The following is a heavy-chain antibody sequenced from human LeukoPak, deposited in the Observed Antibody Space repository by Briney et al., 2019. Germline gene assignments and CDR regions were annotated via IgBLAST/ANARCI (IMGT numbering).Heavy chain of an antibody. Sequence: GGSLRLSCAASGLTFSSHWMHWVRQAPGKGLMWVSRIRGDGGDISFADSVQGRFTISRDNAINTLYLQMNSLRTEDTAVYYCSRGVVSAWGNDYWGQGTLVTVSS. J-gene: IGHJ4*02. CDR1: GLTFSSHW. D-gene: IGHD3-16*01. V-gene: IGHV3-74*01. CDR2: IRGDGGDI. CDR3: SRGVVSAWGNDY.